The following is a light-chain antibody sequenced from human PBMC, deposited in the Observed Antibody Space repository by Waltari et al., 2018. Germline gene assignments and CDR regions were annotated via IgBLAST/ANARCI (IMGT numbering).Light chain of an antibody. CDR3: QQYYTNPRT. CDR2: WAS. J-gene: IGKJ1*01. V-gene: IGKV4-1*01. Sequence: DIVMTQSPDSLTVSLGERATINCKSNQSVLYNSNNKNYVAWYQRKPGQPPKLLIYWASTRQSGVPDRFSGSGSGTEFTLTISSLQAEDVAVYHCQQYYTNPRTFGQGTKVEIK. CDR1: QSVLYNSNNKNY.